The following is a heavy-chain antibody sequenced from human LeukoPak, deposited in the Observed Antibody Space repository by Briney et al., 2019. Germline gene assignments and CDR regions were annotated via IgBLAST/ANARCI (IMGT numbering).Heavy chain of an antibody. CDR1: GFTFSSYG. CDR2: IRYDGSNK. D-gene: IGHD5-24*01. J-gene: IGHJ4*02. V-gene: IGHV3-30*02. Sequence: PGGSLRLSCAASGFTFSSYGMHWVRQAPGKGLEWVAFIRYDGSNKYYADSVKGRFTFSRDNSKNTLYLQMNSLRAEDTAVYYCASDDGYKSRGNYYFDYWGQGTLVTVSS. CDR3: ASDDGYKSRGNYYFDY.